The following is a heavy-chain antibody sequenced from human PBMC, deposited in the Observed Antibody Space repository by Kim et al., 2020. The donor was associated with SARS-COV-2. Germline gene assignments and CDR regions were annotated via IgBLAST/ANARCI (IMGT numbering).Heavy chain of an antibody. CDR1: GFTFSSYW. CDR3: ARAGRADRYFDWPSRAYYYYGMDV. V-gene: IGHV3-7*01. J-gene: IGHJ6*02. Sequence: GGSLRLSCAASGFTFSSYWMSWVRQAPGKGLEWVANIKQDGSEKYYVDSVKGRFTISRDNAKNSLYLQMNSLRAEDTAVYYCARAGRADRYFDWPSRAYYYYGMDVWGQGTTVTVSS. D-gene: IGHD3-9*01. CDR2: IKQDGSEK.